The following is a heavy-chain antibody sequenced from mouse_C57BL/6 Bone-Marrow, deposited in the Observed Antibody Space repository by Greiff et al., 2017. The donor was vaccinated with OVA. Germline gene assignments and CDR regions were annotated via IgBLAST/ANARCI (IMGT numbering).Heavy chain of an antibody. J-gene: IGHJ2*01. CDR1: GYPFTSYW. CDR3: ARYGSSNYFDY. D-gene: IGHD1-1*01. V-gene: IGHV1-64*01. Sequence: QVQLQQPGAELVKPGASVKLSCKASGYPFTSYWMPWVKQRPGQGLEWIGMIHPNSGSTNYNEKFKSKATLTVAKSSSTAYMQLSSLTSEDSAVYYCARYGSSNYFDYWGQGTTLTVSS. CDR2: IHPNSGST.